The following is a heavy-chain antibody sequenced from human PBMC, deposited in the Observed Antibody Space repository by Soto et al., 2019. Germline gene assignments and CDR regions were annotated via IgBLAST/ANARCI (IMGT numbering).Heavy chain of an antibody. CDR2: INHSGST. V-gene: IGHV4-34*01. Sequence: SETLSLTXAVHGGSFSGYYWSWIRQPPGKGLEWIGEINHSGSTYYSPSLKSRATISVDTSKNQFSLKLSSVTAADTAVYYCAREGCSSTSCYPPYYYYGMDVWGQGTTVTVS. CDR1: GGSFSGYY. D-gene: IGHD2-2*01. J-gene: IGHJ6*02. CDR3: AREGCSSTSCYPPYYYYGMDV.